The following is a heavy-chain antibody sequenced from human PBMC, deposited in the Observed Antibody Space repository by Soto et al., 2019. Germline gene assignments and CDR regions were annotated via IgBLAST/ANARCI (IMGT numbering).Heavy chain of an antibody. Sequence: QVQLVQSGAEVKKPGSSVKVSCKASGGTFSSYTISWVRQAPGQGLEWMGRIIPILGIANYAQKFQGRVTITADKATSTAYMELSSLRAEDTAVYYYARLIGNPRWYFDLWGRGTLVTVSS. CDR2: IIPILGIA. J-gene: IGHJ2*01. D-gene: IGHD2-15*01. CDR1: GGTFSSYT. CDR3: ARLIGNPRWYFDL. V-gene: IGHV1-69*02.